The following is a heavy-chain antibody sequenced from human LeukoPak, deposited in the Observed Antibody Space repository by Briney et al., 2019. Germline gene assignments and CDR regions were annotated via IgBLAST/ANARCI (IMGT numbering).Heavy chain of an antibody. CDR3: ARHLVGAQGFDF. CDR2: INWNCGSK. CDR1: GFNFDDYG. Sequence: TGGSLSLSCAASGFNFDDYGMSWVRQAPGKGLEWVSGINWNCGSKGYADSEKGRFTISRDNAKHSLYQQMNSLRAEDTALYYCARHLVGAQGFDFWG. J-gene: IGHJ4*01. D-gene: IGHD1-26*01. V-gene: IGHV3-20*04.